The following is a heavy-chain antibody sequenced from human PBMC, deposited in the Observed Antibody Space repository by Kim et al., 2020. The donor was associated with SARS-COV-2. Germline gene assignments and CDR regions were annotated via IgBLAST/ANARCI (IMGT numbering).Heavy chain of an antibody. CDR2: ISSSSSYI. V-gene: IGHV3-21*01. D-gene: IGHD6-19*01. Sequence: GGSLRRSCAASGFTFSSYSMNWVRQAPGKGLEWVSSISSSSSYIYYADSVKGRFTISRDNAKNSLYLQMNSLRAEDTAVYYCASSYSSGWSYFDYWGQGTLVTVSS. CDR1: GFTFSSYS. J-gene: IGHJ4*02. CDR3: ASSYSSGWSYFDY.